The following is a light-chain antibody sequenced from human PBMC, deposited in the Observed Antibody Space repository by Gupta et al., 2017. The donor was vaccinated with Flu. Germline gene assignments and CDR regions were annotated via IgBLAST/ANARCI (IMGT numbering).Light chain of an antibody. CDR2: WAS. CDR3: QQYYNTEVT. Sequence: IVMTQSPDSLAVSLGERATINCKSSQSVLYSSNNKNYLAWYQQKPGQPPKLLIYWASTRESGVPDRFSGSGSGTDFTLTISSLQAEDVAVYYCQQYYNTEVTFGPGTKVDIK. V-gene: IGKV4-1*01. J-gene: IGKJ3*01. CDR1: QSVLYSSNNKNY.